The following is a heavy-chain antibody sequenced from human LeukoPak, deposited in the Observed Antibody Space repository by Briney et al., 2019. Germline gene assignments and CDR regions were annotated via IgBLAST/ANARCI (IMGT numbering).Heavy chain of an antibody. CDR2: INHSGST. D-gene: IGHD5-24*01. Sequence: PSETLSLTCAVYGGSFSGYYWSWIRQPPGKGLEWIGEINHSGSTNYNPSLKSRVTISVDTCKNQFSLKLSSVTAADTAVYYYARGEGARDGYNYEGPFYFDYWGQGTLVAVSS. CDR1: GGSFSGYY. V-gene: IGHV4-34*01. CDR3: ARGEGARDGYNYEGPFYFDY. J-gene: IGHJ4*02.